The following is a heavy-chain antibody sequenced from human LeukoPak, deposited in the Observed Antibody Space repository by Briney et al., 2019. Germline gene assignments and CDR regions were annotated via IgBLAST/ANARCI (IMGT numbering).Heavy chain of an antibody. CDR2: IKSDGITI. V-gene: IGHV3-74*01. J-gene: IGHJ4*02. D-gene: IGHD2-2*01. CDR1: GFTFSNYM. Sequence: SGGSLRLSCAASGFTFSNYMMHWVRQAPGKGLVWVSRIKSDGITITYADSVKGRFTISRDNAKNTLYLKMNTLRAEDTAIYFCARGGFTGTSCPYFDYWGQGTLVTVSS. CDR3: ARGGFTGTSCPYFDY.